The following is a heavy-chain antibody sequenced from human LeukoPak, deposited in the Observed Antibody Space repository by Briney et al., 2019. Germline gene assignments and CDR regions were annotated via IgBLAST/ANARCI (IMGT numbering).Heavy chain of an antibody. Sequence: HPGGSLTLSCAASGFTFDDYDMHWVRHAPGKGLEWVSLISGDGGSTYYADSVKGRFTISRDNSKNSLYLQMNSLRTEDTALYYCANDISQSRQLVHDDYWGQGTLVTVAS. CDR3: ANDISQSRQLVHDDY. J-gene: IGHJ4*02. CDR2: ISGDGGST. D-gene: IGHD6-6*01. CDR1: GFTFDDYD. V-gene: IGHV3-43*02.